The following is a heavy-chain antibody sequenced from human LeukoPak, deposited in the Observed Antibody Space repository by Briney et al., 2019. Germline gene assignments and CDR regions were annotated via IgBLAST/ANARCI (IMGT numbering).Heavy chain of an antibody. Sequence: GGSLRLSSAATGFTFSDHNMGWMRQAPGKGLEWTSYMSGSGIYYADSVKGRFTISRDNAKNSLYLQMSSLRAEDSAVYFCARRSLTTGGHAFDVWGQGTLVTVSS. CDR2: MSGSGI. D-gene: IGHD1-1*01. CDR1: GFTFSDHN. J-gene: IGHJ3*01. CDR3: ARRSLTTGGHAFDV. V-gene: IGHV3-11*01.